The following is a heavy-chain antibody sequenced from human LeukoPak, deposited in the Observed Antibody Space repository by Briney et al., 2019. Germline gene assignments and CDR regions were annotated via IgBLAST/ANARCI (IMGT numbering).Heavy chain of an antibody. D-gene: IGHD6-13*01. J-gene: IGHJ4*02. CDR3: ARAWGSSWPFDY. Sequence: SETLSLTCTVSGGSISSYYWSWIRQPPGKGLEWIGYIYYSGNTNYNPSLKSRVTISVDTSKNQFSLKLSSVTAADTAVYYCARAWGSSWPFDYWGQGTLVTVSS. CDR1: GGSISSYY. CDR2: IYYSGNT. V-gene: IGHV4-59*01.